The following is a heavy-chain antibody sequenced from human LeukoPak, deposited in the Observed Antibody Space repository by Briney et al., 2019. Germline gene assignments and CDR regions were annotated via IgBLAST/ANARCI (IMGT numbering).Heavy chain of an antibody. Sequence: GGSLRLSCAASGFTFSSYAMSWVRQAPGKGLEWVSSLSDNGGSPYYADSVKGRFTISRDNSKNTLYLHMNSLRVEDTAVYYCAKDPETYSSRWFDSWGQGTLVTVSS. CDR2: LSDNGGSP. J-gene: IGHJ5*01. V-gene: IGHV3-23*01. CDR1: GFTFSSYA. D-gene: IGHD2-21*01. CDR3: AKDPETYSSRWFDS.